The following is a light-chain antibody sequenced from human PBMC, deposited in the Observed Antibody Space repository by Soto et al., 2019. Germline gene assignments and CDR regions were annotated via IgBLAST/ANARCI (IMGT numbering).Light chain of an antibody. CDR2: TAS. V-gene: IGKV1-17*01. CDR3: LPHSTYPLT. CDR1: QGIRND. Sequence: DIQMTQFPSSLSASVGDRVTITCRASQGIRNDLGWYQQKPGKAPKRLIYTASSLQSGVPSRFSGSGSGTECTLAISSLQPEDSATFYCLPHSTYPLTFGQGTKVEIK. J-gene: IGKJ1*01.